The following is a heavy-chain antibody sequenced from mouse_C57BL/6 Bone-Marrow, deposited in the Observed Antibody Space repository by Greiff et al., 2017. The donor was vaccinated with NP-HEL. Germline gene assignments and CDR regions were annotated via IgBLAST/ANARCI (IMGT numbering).Heavy chain of an antibody. J-gene: IGHJ2*01. Sequence: EVKVEESGGGLVKPGGSLKLSCAASGFTFSSYTMSWVRQTPEKRLEWVATISGGGGNTYYPDSVKGRFTISRDNAKNTLYLQMSSLRSEDTALYYCARELLRFFDYWGQGTTLTVSS. V-gene: IGHV5-9*01. CDR2: ISGGGGNT. CDR1: GFTFSSYT. D-gene: IGHD1-1*01. CDR3: ARELLRFFDY.